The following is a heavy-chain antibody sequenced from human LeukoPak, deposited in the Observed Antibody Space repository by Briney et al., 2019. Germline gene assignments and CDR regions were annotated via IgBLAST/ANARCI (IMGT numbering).Heavy chain of an antibody. Sequence: GGSLRLSCVASGFSFSSYPMNWVRQAPGKGLEWVSHINSDTNITPYTASVSGRFTISRGNAKNSLYLHVNSLRDEDTAVYYCARDQGMVNDAFDVWGQGTLVTVSS. CDR1: GFSFSSYP. V-gene: IGHV3-48*02. J-gene: IGHJ3*01. D-gene: IGHD4/OR15-4a*01. CDR3: ARDQGMVNDAFDV. CDR2: INSDTNIT.